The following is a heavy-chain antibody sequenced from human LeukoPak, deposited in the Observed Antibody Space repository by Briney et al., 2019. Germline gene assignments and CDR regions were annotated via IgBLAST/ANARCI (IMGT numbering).Heavy chain of an antibody. Sequence: GGSLRLSCAASGLTFSSYWMSWVRQAPGKGLEWVANIKQDGSEKYYVDSVKGRFTISRDNAKNSLYLQMNSLRAEDTAVYYCARSEYSAFDIWGQGTMVTVSS. CDR2: IKQDGSEK. CDR3: ARSEYSAFDI. J-gene: IGHJ3*02. CDR1: GLTFSSYW. V-gene: IGHV3-7*05. D-gene: IGHD2-21*01.